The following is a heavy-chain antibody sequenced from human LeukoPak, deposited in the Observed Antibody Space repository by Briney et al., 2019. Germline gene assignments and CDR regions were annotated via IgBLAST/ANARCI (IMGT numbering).Heavy chain of an antibody. Sequence: ASVKVSCKASGYTFTSYAMHWVRQAPGQRLEWMGWINAGNGNTKYSQKFQGRVTMTRNTSISTAYMELSSLRSEDTAVYYCAGGVTRPRSLRLFDYWGQGTLVTVSS. J-gene: IGHJ4*02. CDR2: INAGNGNT. CDR3: AGGVTRPRSLRLFDY. V-gene: IGHV1-3*01. D-gene: IGHD5-18*01. CDR1: GYTFTSYA.